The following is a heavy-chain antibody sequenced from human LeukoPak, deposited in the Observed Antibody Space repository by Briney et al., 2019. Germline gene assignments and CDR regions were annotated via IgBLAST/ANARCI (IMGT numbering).Heavy chain of an antibody. D-gene: IGHD1-14*01. CDR3: ARDSREPTATAGGGSYFDY. CDR1: GFTFSDYY. Sequence: GGSLRLSCAASGFTFSDYYMSWIRQAPGKGLEWVSYISSSGSTIYYADSVKGRFTISRDNAKNSLYLQMNSLRAEDTAVYYCARDSREPTATAGGGSYFDYWGQGTLVTVSS. J-gene: IGHJ4*02. CDR2: ISSSGSTI. V-gene: IGHV3-11*01.